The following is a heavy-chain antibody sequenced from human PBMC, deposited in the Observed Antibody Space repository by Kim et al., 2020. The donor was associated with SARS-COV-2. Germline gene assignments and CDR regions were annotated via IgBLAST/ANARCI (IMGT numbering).Heavy chain of an antibody. J-gene: IGHJ5*02. V-gene: IGHV3-15*01. D-gene: IGHD2-15*01. CDR3: TPYLGYCSGGSCYRRDWWDP. CDR2: IKSKTDGGTT. Sequence: GGSLRLSCAASGFTFSNAWMSWVRQAPGKGLEWVGRIKSKTDGGTTDYAAPVKGRFTISRDDSKNTLYLQMNSLKTEDTAVYYCTPYLGYCSGGSCYRRDWWDPWGQGTLVTVSS. CDR1: GFTFSNAW.